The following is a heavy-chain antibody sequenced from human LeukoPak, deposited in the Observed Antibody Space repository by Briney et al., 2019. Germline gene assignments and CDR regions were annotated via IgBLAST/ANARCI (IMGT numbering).Heavy chain of an antibody. CDR3: AREATYSSSWYDYYYGMDV. J-gene: IGHJ6*02. CDR2: TYYRSKRYN. Sequence: SQTLSLTCAISGDSGSSNSAAWNWIRQSPSRGLEWLGRTYYRSKRYNDYALSVKSRITINPATSKNQFSLQLNSVSPEETAVYYGAREATYSSSWYDYYYGMDVWGQGTRVTVSS. D-gene: IGHD6-13*01. V-gene: IGHV6-1*01. CDR1: GDSGSSNSAA.